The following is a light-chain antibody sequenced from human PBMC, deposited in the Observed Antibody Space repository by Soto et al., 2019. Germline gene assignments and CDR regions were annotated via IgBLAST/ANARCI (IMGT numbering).Light chain of an antibody. Sequence: QSALTQPPSASGSPGQSVTISCTGTTSDIGRYNYVSWYQQHPGTAPKLIIYEVRKRPSGVPDRFSASKSANSASLTVSGLQPEYEADYYCGSYGGSNNWVFGGGTKVTVL. V-gene: IGLV2-8*01. CDR3: GSYGGSNNWV. CDR2: EVR. J-gene: IGLJ3*02. CDR1: TSDIGRYNY.